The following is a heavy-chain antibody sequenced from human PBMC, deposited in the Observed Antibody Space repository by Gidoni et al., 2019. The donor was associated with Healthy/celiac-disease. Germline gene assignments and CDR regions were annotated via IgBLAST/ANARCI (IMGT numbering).Heavy chain of an antibody. D-gene: IGHD3-3*01. CDR3: ARDEYYDFWSGYSYYFDY. CDR2: IKQDGSEK. Sequence: EVQLVESGGGVVPPGGSLRLSCPAAGFTISSDWTSWVRQAPEKGLEWVDNIKQDGSEKYYVDSGKGRFNISRDNAKNSLYLQMNSLRAEDTAVYYCARDEYYDFWSGYSYYFDYWGQGTLVTVSS. V-gene: IGHV3-7*03. J-gene: IGHJ4*02. CDR1: GFTISSDW.